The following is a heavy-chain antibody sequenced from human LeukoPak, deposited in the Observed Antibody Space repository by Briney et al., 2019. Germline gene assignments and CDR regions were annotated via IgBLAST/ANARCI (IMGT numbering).Heavy chain of an antibody. Sequence: ASVKVSCKASGYTFTSYYMHWVRQAPGQGLEWMGILNPSGGTTIYAQKFQGRVTMTRDMSTSTVYMELSRLRFDDTAVYYCARATGITMIVDWGQGTLVTVSS. V-gene: IGHV1-46*01. CDR2: LNPSGGTT. CDR1: GYTFTSYY. CDR3: ARATGITMIVD. J-gene: IGHJ4*02. D-gene: IGHD3-22*01.